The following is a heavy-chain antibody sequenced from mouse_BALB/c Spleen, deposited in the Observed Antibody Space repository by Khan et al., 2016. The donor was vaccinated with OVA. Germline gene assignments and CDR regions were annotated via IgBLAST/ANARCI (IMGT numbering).Heavy chain of an antibody. D-gene: IGHD3-2*02. J-gene: IGHJ2*01. Sequence: QVQLQQSGAELVRPGASVKLSCKTSGYIFTSYWIHWVKQRSGQGLEWIARIYPGTDNSYYNEKFKDKATLTADKSSSTAYMQLSSLKSEDSDVYFCAREEALYHVDHWGQGTTLTVSS. CDR2: IYPGTDNS. CDR3: AREEALYHVDH. CDR1: GYIFTSYW. V-gene: IGHV1S132*01.